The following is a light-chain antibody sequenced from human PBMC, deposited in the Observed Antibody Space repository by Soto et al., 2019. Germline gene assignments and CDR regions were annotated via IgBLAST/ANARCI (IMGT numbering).Light chain of an antibody. CDR2: GAS. J-gene: IGKJ5*01. CDR3: QQYGSSPSIT. V-gene: IGKV3-20*01. CDR1: QSVSSSY. Sequence: EIVLTQSPGTLSLSPGERATLSCKASQSVSSSYLAWYRQKPGQAPRLLIHGASSRATGIPDRFSGSGSGTXXXXXXXXXXXXDFAVYYCQQYGSSPSITFGQGTRLDIK.